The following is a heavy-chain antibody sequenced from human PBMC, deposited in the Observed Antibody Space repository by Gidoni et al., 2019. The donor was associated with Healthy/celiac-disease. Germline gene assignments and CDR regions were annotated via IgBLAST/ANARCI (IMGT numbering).Heavy chain of an antibody. J-gene: IGHJ3*02. D-gene: IGHD2-21*02. CDR2: ISGSGGST. CDR3: AKEQFYCGGDCYGAFDI. Sequence: EVQLLESGGGLVQPGGSLRLSCAASGFTFSSHAMSWVRQAPGKGLEWVSAISGSGGSTYYADSVKGRFTISRDNSKNTLYLQMNSLRAEDTAVYYCAKEQFYCGGDCYGAFDIWSQGTMVTVSS. V-gene: IGHV3-23*01. CDR1: GFTFSSHA.